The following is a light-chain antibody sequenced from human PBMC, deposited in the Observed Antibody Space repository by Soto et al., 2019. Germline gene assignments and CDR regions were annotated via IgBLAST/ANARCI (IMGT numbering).Light chain of an antibody. CDR1: QSVSSSY. CDR3: QQYGSSPPT. CDR2: GAS. Sequence: DIVLTQSPDTLSLSPGNRATLSCRASQSVSSSYLAWYQQKPGQAPRLLIYGASSRATGIPDRFSGSGSGTDGTITISRLEPEDCEVYDCQQYGSSPPTFGQGTRLDIK. J-gene: IGKJ5*01. V-gene: IGKV3-20*01.